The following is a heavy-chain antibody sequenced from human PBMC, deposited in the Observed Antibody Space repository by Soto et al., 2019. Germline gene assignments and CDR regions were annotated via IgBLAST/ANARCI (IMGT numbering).Heavy chain of an antibody. D-gene: IGHD1-26*01. V-gene: IGHV4-31*03. CDR1: GGSISSGGYY. J-gene: IGHJ6*01. CDR3: EGEEQAHDYCRIDV. Sequence: QVQLQESGPGLVKPSQTLSLTCTVSGGSISSGGYYWSWIRQHPGKGLEWIGYIFYRGSTYYDPTLLSRGTISVDTAKTQCSLRLRSVTAADTAVYCCEGEEQAHDYCRIDVWRQGGTVTV. CDR2: IFYRGST.